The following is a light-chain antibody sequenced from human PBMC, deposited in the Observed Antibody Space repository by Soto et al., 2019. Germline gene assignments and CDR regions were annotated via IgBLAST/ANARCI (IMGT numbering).Light chain of an antibody. Sequence: VMTQSPATLSVSPGERATLSCWASETVATNLAWYQQKPGQAPRLLISGASTRAAGISDRFRGSGSGTEFTLPISSLLSEDSVIYYCQQYFEWPPMTFGQGTKVEI. CDR3: QQYFEWPPMT. V-gene: IGKV3-15*01. CDR2: GAS. CDR1: ETVATN. J-gene: IGKJ1*01.